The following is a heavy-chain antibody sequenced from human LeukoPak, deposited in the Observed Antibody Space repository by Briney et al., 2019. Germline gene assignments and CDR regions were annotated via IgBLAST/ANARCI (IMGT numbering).Heavy chain of an antibody. CDR2: INHSGST. D-gene: IGHD6-19*01. Sequence: SETLSLTCAVYGGSFSGYYWSWIRQPPGRGLEWIGEINHSGSTNYNPSLKSRVTILVDTSKNQFSLKLSSVTAADTAVYYCARDFAVAGLTHDYWGQGTLVTVSS. CDR1: GGSFSGYY. J-gene: IGHJ4*02. CDR3: ARDFAVAGLTHDY. V-gene: IGHV4-34*01.